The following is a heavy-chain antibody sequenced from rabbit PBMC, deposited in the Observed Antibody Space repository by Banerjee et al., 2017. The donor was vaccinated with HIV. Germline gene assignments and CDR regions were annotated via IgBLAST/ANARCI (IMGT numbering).Heavy chain of an antibody. Sequence: QSLEESGGDLVKPGASLTLTCTASGLDFSSSYWICWVRQAPGKGLEWIACINTSSGNTVYASWAKGRFTISKTSSTTVTLQMTSLTAADTATYFCARNADGNYITDLWGQGTLVTVS. V-gene: IGHV1S40*01. CDR3: ARNADGNYITDL. J-gene: IGHJ3*01. D-gene: IGHD1-1*01. CDR1: GLDFSSSYW. CDR2: INTSSGNT.